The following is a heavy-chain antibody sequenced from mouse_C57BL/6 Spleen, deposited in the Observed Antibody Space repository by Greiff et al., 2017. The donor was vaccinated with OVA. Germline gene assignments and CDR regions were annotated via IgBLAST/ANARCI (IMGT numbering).Heavy chain of an antibody. Sequence: QVQLQQSGAELARPGASVKMSCKASGYTFTSYTMHWVKQRPGQGLEWIGYINPSSGYTKYNQKFKDKATLTADKSSSTAYMQLSSLTSEDSAVYYCARRGATTVVATNYFDYWGQGTTLTVSS. V-gene: IGHV1-4*01. CDR1: GYTFTSYT. J-gene: IGHJ2*01. CDR2: INPSSGYT. CDR3: ARRGATTVVATNYFDY. D-gene: IGHD1-1*01.